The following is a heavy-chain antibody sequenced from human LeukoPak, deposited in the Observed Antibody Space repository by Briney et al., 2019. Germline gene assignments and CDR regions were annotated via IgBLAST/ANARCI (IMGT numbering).Heavy chain of an antibody. V-gene: IGHV4-34*01. CDR1: GGSFSGYY. Sequence: PSETLSLTCAVYGGSFSGYYWSWIRQPPGKGLEWIGEINHSGSTNYNPSLKSRVTISVDTSKNQFSLKLSSVTAADTAVYYCARDRRSPDILTGYQSNWFDPWGQGTLVTVSS. D-gene: IGHD3-9*01. CDR2: INHSGST. CDR3: ARDRRSPDILTGYQSNWFDP. J-gene: IGHJ5*02.